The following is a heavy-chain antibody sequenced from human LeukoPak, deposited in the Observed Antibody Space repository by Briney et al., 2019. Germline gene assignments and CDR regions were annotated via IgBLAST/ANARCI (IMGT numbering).Heavy chain of an antibody. D-gene: IGHD3-3*01. V-gene: IGHV3-23*01. Sequence: GGYLRLSCAASGFTFSSYAMSWVRQAPGKGLEWVSAISGSGGSTYYADSVKGRFTMSRDNSKNTLYLQMNSLRAEDTAVYYCAKDVRITIFGVVIRYFDYWGQGTLVTVSS. CDR1: GFTFSSYA. CDR2: ISGSGGST. CDR3: AKDVRITIFGVVIRYFDY. J-gene: IGHJ4*02.